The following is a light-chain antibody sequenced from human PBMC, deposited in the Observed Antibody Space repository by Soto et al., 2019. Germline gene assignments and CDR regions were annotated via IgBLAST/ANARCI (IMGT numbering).Light chain of an antibody. CDR3: QQYHNWPT. CDR1: QSVSGN. J-gene: IGKJ5*01. V-gene: IGKV3-15*01. CDR2: DTS. Sequence: IVMTQSPATLSMSPGERVTLSCRASQSVSGNLAWYQQKLGQAPRLLIYDTSTRATGIPARFSGSGSGTEFTLTISRLQSEDSAVYYCQQYHNWPTFGQRTRLEIK.